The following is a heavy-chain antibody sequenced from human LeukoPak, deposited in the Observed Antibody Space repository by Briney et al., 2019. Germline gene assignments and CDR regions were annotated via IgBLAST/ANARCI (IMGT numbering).Heavy chain of an antibody. CDR3: ARADIAVAGTGFDY. CDR2: ISSSSSYI. CDR1: GFTFSSYS. Sequence: GGSLRLSCAASGFTFSSYSMNWVRQAPGKGLERVSYISSSSSYIYYADSVKGRFTISRDNAKNSLYLQMNSLRAEDTAVYYCARADIAVAGTGFDYWGQGTLVTVSS. D-gene: IGHD6-19*01. J-gene: IGHJ4*02. V-gene: IGHV3-21*01.